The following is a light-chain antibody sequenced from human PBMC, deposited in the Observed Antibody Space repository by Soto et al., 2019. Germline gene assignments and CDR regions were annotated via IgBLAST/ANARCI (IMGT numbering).Light chain of an antibody. Sequence: EIVMTQSPATLSVSPGERATLSCRASQSVNSNLAWYQQKPGQAPRLLIYGTSSGATGIPDRLSGSGSGTDFTLTINRPEPEDFAVYYCQQYVSSPITFGQGTRLEIK. CDR1: QSVNSN. J-gene: IGKJ5*01. V-gene: IGKV3-20*01. CDR3: QQYVSSPIT. CDR2: GTS.